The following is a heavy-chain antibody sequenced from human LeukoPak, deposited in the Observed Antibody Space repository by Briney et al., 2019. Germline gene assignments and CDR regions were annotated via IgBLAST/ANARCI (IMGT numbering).Heavy chain of an antibody. V-gene: IGHV3-23*01. J-gene: IGHJ4*02. Sequence: GGSLRLSCATSGFTFSSYAMSWVRQAPGKGLEWVSAISGSGGSTYYADSVKGRFTISRDNSKNTLYLQMNSLRAEDTAVYYCAKEGAWQWLVRRYFDYWGQGTLVTVSS. CDR3: AKEGAWQWLVRRYFDY. CDR2: ISGSGGST. CDR1: GFTFSSYA. D-gene: IGHD6-19*01.